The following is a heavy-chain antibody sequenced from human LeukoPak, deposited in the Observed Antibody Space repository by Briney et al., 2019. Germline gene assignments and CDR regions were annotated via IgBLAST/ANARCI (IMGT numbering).Heavy chain of an antibody. J-gene: IGHJ3*02. CDR1: GFNFINYA. D-gene: IGHD2-15*01. CDR3: AREADCTDGSCYRGAFDI. Sequence: GRSLRLSCAASGFNFINYAMHWVRQAPGKGLEWVAVIWYDGGNRYYADSVKGRFTISRDTSKDTLFLQMNSLRAEDTAVYYCAREADCTDGSCYRGAFDIWGQGTMITVSS. CDR2: IWYDGGNR. V-gene: IGHV3-33*01.